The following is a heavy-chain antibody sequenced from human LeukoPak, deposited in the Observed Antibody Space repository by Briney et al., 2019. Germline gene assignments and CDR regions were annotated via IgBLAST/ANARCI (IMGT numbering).Heavy chain of an antibody. CDR2: INSDGSST. V-gene: IGHV3-74*01. D-gene: IGHD5-18*01. Sequence: GGSLRPSCAASGFTFSSYWMHWVRQAPGKGLVWVSRINSDGSSTSYADSVEGRFTISRDNSKNTLYLQMNSLRAEDTAVYYCAIGYSYGGDPLDYWGQGTLVTVSS. J-gene: IGHJ4*02. CDR3: AIGYSYGGDPLDY. CDR1: GFTFSSYW.